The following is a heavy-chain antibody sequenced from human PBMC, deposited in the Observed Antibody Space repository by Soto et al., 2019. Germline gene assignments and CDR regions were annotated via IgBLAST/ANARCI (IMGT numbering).Heavy chain of an antibody. V-gene: IGHV1-69*01. D-gene: IGHD3-10*01. CDR3: ARARLSNGDPNIYSFYGLDV. Sequence: QVQLVQSGAEVKRPGSSVKVSCKASGDMFRNSAFTWVRQAPGQGLAWMGVIIPLFRKTNVAQNFQGRVTFTADESTSSLYMEASSLTSEDTAVYYCARARLSNGDPNIYSFYGLDVWGQGTTITVSS. J-gene: IGHJ6*02. CDR1: GDMFRNSA. CDR2: IIPLFRKT.